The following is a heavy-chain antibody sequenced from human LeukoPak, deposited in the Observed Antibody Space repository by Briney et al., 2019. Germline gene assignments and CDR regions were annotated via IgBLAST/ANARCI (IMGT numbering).Heavy chain of an antibody. CDR1: GFTFSSFG. CDR3: AKDPYYYGSGSLDY. D-gene: IGHD3-10*01. J-gene: IGHJ4*02. V-gene: IGHV3-30*02. Sequence: PGGSLRLSFGASGFTFSSFGMHWVRQAPGKGLEWVAFIRFDGSNKYYADSVEGRFTISRDNSKNTLYLQMNSLRAEDTAVYYCAKDPYYYGSGSLDYWGQGTLVTVSS. CDR2: IRFDGSNK.